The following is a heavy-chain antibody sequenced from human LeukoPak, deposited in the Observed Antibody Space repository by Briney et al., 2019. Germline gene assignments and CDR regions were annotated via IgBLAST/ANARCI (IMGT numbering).Heavy chain of an antibody. V-gene: IGHV3-23*01. D-gene: IGHD6-13*01. J-gene: IGHJ4*02. CDR3: AKDGYSSSRYALLNYFDY. CDR1: GFTFSSYG. CDR2: ISGSGGGST. Sequence: PGGTLRLSCAASGFTFSSYGMSWVRQAPGKGLEWVSGISGSGGGSTYYADSVKVRFTISRDNSKNTLYLQMNSLRAEDTAVYYCAKDGYSSSRYALLNYFDYWGQGTLVTVSS.